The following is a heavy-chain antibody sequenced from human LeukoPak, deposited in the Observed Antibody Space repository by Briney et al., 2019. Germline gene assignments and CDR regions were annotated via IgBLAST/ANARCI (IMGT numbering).Heavy chain of an antibody. D-gene: IGHD3-10*01. Sequence: SETLSLTCAVSGYSISSGYYWGWIRQPPGKGLEWIGSIYHSGSTYYNPSLKSRVTISVDTSKNQFSLKLSSVTAADTAVYYCARGRGDYSDYWGQGTLVTVSP. CDR3: ARGRGDYSDY. V-gene: IGHV4-38-2*01. J-gene: IGHJ4*02. CDR1: GYSISSGYY. CDR2: IYHSGST.